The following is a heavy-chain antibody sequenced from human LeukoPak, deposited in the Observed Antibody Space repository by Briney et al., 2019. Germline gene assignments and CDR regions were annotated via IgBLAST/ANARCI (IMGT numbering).Heavy chain of an antibody. J-gene: IGHJ6*02. Sequence: QKLQGRVTMTTDKSTSTAYMELSSLRSEDTAVYYCARDTPPYGDYGSYYYYGMDVWGQGTTVTVSS. CDR3: ARDTPPYGDYGSYYYYGMDV. D-gene: IGHD4-17*01. V-gene: IGHV1-18*01.